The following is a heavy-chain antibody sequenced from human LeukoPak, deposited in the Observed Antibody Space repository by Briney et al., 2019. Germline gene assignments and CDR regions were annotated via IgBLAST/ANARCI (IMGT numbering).Heavy chain of an antibody. CDR1: GFTFSSYA. D-gene: IGHD6-13*01. V-gene: IGHV3-23*01. CDR3: AKLDPFIEGAGMFDY. J-gene: IGHJ4*02. CDR2: VSKRGGST. Sequence: GGSLRLSCAASGFTFSSYAMSWVRQAPGKGLEWVSAVSKRGGSTYYADSVKGRFTISRDNAKNTLYLQVNRLRAEDTAIYYCAKLDPFIEGAGMFDYWGRGTLVTVSS.